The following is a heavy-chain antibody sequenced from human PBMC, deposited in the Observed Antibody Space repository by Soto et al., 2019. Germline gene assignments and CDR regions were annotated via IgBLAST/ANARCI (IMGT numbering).Heavy chain of an antibody. J-gene: IGHJ5*02. Sequence: QVQLVQSGPEVKKPGASVKVSCKASAYTFTSYGITWVRQAPGQGLDWMGWISAYNGNTNYAQKFQGRVTMATDTSTGTAYMELRSLTSDDTAVYYCARDYGSGSYRFDPWGQGTLVTVSS. CDR1: AYTFTSYG. CDR3: ARDYGSGSYRFDP. D-gene: IGHD3-10*01. CDR2: ISAYNGNT. V-gene: IGHV1-18*01.